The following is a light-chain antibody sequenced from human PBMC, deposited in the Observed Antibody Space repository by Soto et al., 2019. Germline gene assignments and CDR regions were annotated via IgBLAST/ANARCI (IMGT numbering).Light chain of an antibody. V-gene: IGKV2D-29*02. CDR2: GVS. CDR3: FQNVQFPYT. CDR1: QSLIFSDGKTY. J-gene: IGKJ2*01. Sequence: EIVMTQIAPSLPVTPGQPAAISCKSSQSLIFSDGKTYLHWFLQKPGQSPQLIIHGVSKRISGVPERFSGIGAGTDFTQKISRVEAEDVGVYFCFQNVQFPYTFGQGTKLEI.